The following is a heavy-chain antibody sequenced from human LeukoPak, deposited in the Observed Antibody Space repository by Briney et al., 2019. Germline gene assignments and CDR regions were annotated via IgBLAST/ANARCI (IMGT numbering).Heavy chain of an antibody. Sequence: GGSLRLSCAASGFPFSNAWMSWVRKAPGKGLEWVGRIKSKTDGGTTDYAAPVKGRFTISKDDSKNTQDLQMNSLKTEDTAVYYCTTRRSTEQLAYDYWGQGTLVTVSS. J-gene: IGHJ4*02. CDR2: IKSKTDGGTT. V-gene: IGHV3-15*01. CDR3: TTRRSTEQLAYDY. CDR1: GFPFSNAW. D-gene: IGHD6-13*01.